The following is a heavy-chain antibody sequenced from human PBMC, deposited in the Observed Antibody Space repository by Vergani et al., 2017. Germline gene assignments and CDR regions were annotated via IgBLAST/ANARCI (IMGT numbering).Heavy chain of an antibody. CDR3: ATGADDYGVLAY. CDR1: GYTFTGYY. CDR2: INPNSGGT. D-gene: IGHD4-17*01. J-gene: IGHJ4*02. Sequence: QVQLVQSGAEVKKPGASVKVSCKASGYTFTGYYMHWVRQAPGQGLEWMGWINPNSGGTNYANKFQGWVTMTRDTSISTAYMELSRLRADDTAVYYCATGADDYGVLAYWGQGTLVTVSS. V-gene: IGHV1-2*04.